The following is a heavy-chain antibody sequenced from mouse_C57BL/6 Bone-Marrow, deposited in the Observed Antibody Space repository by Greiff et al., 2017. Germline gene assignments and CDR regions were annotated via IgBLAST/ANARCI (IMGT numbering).Heavy chain of an antibody. CDR2: IYPRSGNT. Sequence: VQLQQSGAELARPGASVKLSCKASGYTFTSYGISWVPQRTGQGLEWIGEIYPRSGNTYYNEKFKGKATLTADKSSSTAYMELRSLTSEDSAVYFCARRDYRKRGFAYWGQGTLVTVSA. D-gene: IGHD2-14*01. V-gene: IGHV1-81*01. CDR1: GYTFTSYG. J-gene: IGHJ3*01. CDR3: ARRDYRKRGFAY.